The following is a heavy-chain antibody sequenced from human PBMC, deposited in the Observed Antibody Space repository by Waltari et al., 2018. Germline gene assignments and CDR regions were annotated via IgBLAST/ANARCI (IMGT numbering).Heavy chain of an antibody. CDR2: LKKDGGEE. J-gene: IGHJ3*02. D-gene: IGHD3-22*01. V-gene: IGHV3-7*01. Sequence: EVQLVESGGGLVQPGGSLRLSCAASGFTLSSYWMSWVRQAPGKGLVWVANLKKDGGEEYYVDSVRGRFTICRDNSKNSLFLQMNSLRPEDTAVYYCARDQWFAFDIWGQGTMVTVSS. CDR1: GFTLSSYW. CDR3: ARDQWFAFDI.